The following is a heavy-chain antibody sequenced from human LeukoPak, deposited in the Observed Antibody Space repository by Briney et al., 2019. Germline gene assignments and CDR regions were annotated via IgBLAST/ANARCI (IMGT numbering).Heavy chain of an antibody. D-gene: IGHD1-26*01. CDR3: AKDLQSGRYYGMGV. CDR2: ISGSGGNT. J-gene: IGHJ6*02. Sequence: GGSLRLSCAASGITFSSYAMSWVRQAPGKGLEWVSAISGSGGNTYYADSVKGRFTISRDNSKNTLYLQMNSLRAEDTALYYCAKDLQSGRYYGMGVWGQGTLVTVSS. V-gene: IGHV3-23*01. CDR1: GITFSSYA.